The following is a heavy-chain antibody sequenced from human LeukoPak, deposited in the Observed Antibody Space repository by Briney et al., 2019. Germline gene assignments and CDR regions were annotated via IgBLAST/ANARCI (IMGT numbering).Heavy chain of an antibody. Sequence: GGSLRLSCAASGFTFSSYSMNWVRQAPGKGLEWVSSISSSSSYIYYADSVKGRFTISRDNAKNSLHLQMNSLRAEDTAVYYCARHWDSSRGSYGDYWGQGTLVTVSS. CDR2: ISSSSSYI. J-gene: IGHJ4*02. D-gene: IGHD1-26*01. V-gene: IGHV3-21*01. CDR3: ARHWDSSRGSYGDY. CDR1: GFTFSSYS.